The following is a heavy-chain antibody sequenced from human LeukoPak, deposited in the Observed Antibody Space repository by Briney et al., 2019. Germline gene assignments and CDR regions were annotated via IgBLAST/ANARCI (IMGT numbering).Heavy chain of an antibody. V-gene: IGHV3-21*01. D-gene: IGHD2-2*01. CDR1: GFTFSSYS. CDR3: ARGGKVVPAEGGY. CDR2: ISSSSSYI. J-gene: IGHJ4*02. Sequence: GGSLRLSCAASGFTFSSYSMNWVRQAPGKGLEWVSSISSSSSYIYYADSVKGRFTISRDNAKNSLYLQMNSLRAEDTAVYYCARGGKVVPAEGGYWGQGTLVTVSS.